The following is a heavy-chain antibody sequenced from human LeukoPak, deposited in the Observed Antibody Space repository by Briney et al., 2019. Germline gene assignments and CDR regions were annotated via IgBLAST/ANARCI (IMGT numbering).Heavy chain of an antibody. J-gene: IGHJ6*02. D-gene: IGHD4-17*01. CDR2: ISWDGGST. V-gene: IGHV3-43*01. CDR3: AKDIMGSTVTGDRPTLGHYYYYGMDV. Sequence: GGSLRLSCAASGFTFDDYTMHWVRQAPGKGLEWVSLISWDGGSTYYADSVKGRFTISRDNSKNSLYLQMNSLRTEDTALYYCAKDIMGSTVTGDRPTLGHYYYYGMDVWGQGTTVTVSS. CDR1: GFTFDDYT.